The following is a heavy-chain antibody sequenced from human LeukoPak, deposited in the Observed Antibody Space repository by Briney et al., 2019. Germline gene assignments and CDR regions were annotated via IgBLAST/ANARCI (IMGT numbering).Heavy chain of an antibody. CDR3: AKVDTIFGVVTPYYYGMDV. CDR1: GFTFSDYY. Sequence: GGSLRLSCAASGFTFSDYYMSWIRQAPGKGLEWVSYISSSGSTIYYADSVKGRFTISRDNSKNTLYLQMNSLRAEDTAVYYCAKVDTIFGVVTPYYYGMDVWGQGTTVTVSS. D-gene: IGHD3-3*01. CDR2: ISSSGSTI. J-gene: IGHJ6*02. V-gene: IGHV3-11*01.